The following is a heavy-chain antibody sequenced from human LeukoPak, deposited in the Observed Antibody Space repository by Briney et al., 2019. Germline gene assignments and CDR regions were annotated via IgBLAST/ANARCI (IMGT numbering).Heavy chain of an antibody. Sequence: QPGGSVTLSCAASGLTFSSYAMSCARQAPGKGREWVSGISGIGGSTYYADSVKGRFTIYRDNSKNTLYLQMNSLRAEDTAVFYCAAGGDYPHFDYWGQGTLVTVSS. CDR1: GLTFSSYA. J-gene: IGHJ4*02. CDR3: AAGGDYPHFDY. CDR2: ISGIGGST. V-gene: IGHV3-23*01. D-gene: IGHD4-17*01.